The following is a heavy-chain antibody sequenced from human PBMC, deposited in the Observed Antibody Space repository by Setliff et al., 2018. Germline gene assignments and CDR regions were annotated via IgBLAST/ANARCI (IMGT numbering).Heavy chain of an antibody. V-gene: IGHV1-69*04. CDR1: GGPLNSYS. Sequence: GASVKVSCKASGGPLNSYSFSWVRQAPGQGLEWMGRIIPVLDITRYSQKFQGRVTITADKSTSTAYMELSSLRSEDTAVYYCARDGDSYGATVDYWGQGTLVTVSS. CDR3: ARDGDSYGATVDY. CDR2: IIPVLDIT. J-gene: IGHJ4*02. D-gene: IGHD5-18*01.